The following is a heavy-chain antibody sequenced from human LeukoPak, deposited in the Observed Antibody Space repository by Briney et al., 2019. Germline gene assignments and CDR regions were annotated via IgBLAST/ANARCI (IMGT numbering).Heavy chain of an antibody. J-gene: IGHJ4*02. CDR3: ARGQYSSGWYYFDY. D-gene: IGHD6-19*01. CDR2: IFDSGNT. CDR1: GGSIINYF. Sequence: SETLSLTCTVSGGSIINYFWSWIRQPPGKGLEWIGYIFDSGNTNYKPSLNSRVTMSLDTSKNQFPLKLSSVTAADSAIYYCARGQYSSGWYYFDYWGQGTLVTVAS. V-gene: IGHV4-59*01.